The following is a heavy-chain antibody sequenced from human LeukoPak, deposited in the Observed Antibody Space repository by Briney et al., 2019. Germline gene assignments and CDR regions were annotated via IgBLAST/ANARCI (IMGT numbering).Heavy chain of an antibody. J-gene: IGHJ4*02. CDR2: INHSGST. D-gene: IGHD1-26*01. Sequence: SETLSLTCAVHGGSFSGYYWSWIRQPPGKGMDWIGEINHSGSTNYNPSFKSRVTITVDTSKNQFSLNLSSVNTSDTAGYYCARGAILVGAPYYFDYWGQGTLVTVSS. CDR1: GGSFSGYY. V-gene: IGHV4-34*01. CDR3: ARGAILVGAPYYFDY.